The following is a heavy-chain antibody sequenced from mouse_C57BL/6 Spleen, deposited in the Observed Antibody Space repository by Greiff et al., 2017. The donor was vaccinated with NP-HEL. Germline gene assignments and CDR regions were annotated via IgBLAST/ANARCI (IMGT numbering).Heavy chain of an antibody. J-gene: IGHJ1*03. D-gene: IGHD1-1*02. V-gene: IGHV2-9-1*01. CDR2: IWTGGGT. CDR3: ARNTDYGHWYFDV. CDR1: GFSLTSYA. Sequence: VKVVESGPGLVAPSQSLSITCTVSGFSLTSYAISWVRQPPGKGLEWLGVIWTGGGTNYNSALKSRLSISKDNSKSQVFLKMNSLQTDDTARYYCARNTDYGHWYFDVWGTGTTVTVSS.